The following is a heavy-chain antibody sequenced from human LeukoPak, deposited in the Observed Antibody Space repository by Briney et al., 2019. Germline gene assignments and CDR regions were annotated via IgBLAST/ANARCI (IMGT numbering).Heavy chain of an antibody. CDR1: GGSITSYY. CDR2: IYYSGST. CDR3: ARVSGSGRIDY. D-gene: IGHD3-10*01. V-gene: IGHV4-59*01. J-gene: IGHJ4*02. Sequence: SETLSLTCTVSGGSITSYYWSWIRQPPGKGLEWIGYIYYSGSTNYNPSLKSRVTISVDTSKNQFSLKLSSVTAADTAVYYCARVSGSGRIDYWGQGTLVTVSS.